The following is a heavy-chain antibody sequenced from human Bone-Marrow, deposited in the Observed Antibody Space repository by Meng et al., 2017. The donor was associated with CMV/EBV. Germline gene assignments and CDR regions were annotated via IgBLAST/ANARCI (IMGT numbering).Heavy chain of an antibody. CDR2: ISSGSTI. CDR1: GFTFSDYY. CDR3: ARSIPLVNV. J-gene: IGHJ6*02. Sequence: GESLKISCAASGFTFSDYYMSWIRQAPGKGLEWVSYISSGSTIYYADSVKGRFTISRDNAKNSLHLQMNSLRAEDTAVYYCARSIPLVNVWGQGTTVTVSS. D-gene: IGHD1-26*01. V-gene: IGHV3-11*04.